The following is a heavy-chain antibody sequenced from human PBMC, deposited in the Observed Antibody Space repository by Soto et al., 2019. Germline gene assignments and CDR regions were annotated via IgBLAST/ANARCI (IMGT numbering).Heavy chain of an antibody. Sequence: GSLRLSCAASGFTFSSYAMSWVRQAPGKGLEWVPAISGSGGSTYYADSVKGRFTISRDNSKNTLYLQMNSLRAEDTAVYYCAKRGYCSGGSCYGRELGYWGQGTLVTVSS. CDR3: AKRGYCSGGSCYGRELGY. V-gene: IGHV3-23*01. J-gene: IGHJ4*02. CDR1: GFTFSSYA. CDR2: ISGSGGST. D-gene: IGHD2-15*01.